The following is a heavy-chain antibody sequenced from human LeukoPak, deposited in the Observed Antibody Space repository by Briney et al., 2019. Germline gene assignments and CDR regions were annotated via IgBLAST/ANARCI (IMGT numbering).Heavy chain of an antibody. Sequence: PGGSLRPSCAASGFTFSNAWMTWVRQAPGKGLEWVGRIKSKADGATTDYAAPVKGRFTFSRDDSKNTLYLQMNGLKTEDTAVYYCTTGYCSGGTCYLWGQGTLVTVSS. CDR1: GFTFSNAW. CDR3: TTGYCSGGTCYL. V-gene: IGHV3-15*01. J-gene: IGHJ5*02. D-gene: IGHD2-15*01. CDR2: IKSKADGATT.